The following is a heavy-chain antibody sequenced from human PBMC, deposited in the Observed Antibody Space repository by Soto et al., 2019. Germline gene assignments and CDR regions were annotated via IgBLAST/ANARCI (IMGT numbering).Heavy chain of an antibody. V-gene: IGHV3-30-3*01. CDR2: ISYDGSNK. Sequence: QVQLVESGGGVVQPGRSLRLSCAASGFTFSSYAMHWVRQAPGKGLEWVAVISYDGSNKYYADSVKGRFTISRDNSKNTLYLQMNSLRAEDTAVYYCARDERDDSSGYMDRDYWGQGTLATVSS. CDR3: ARDERDDSSGYMDRDY. J-gene: IGHJ4*02. CDR1: GFTFSSYA. D-gene: IGHD3-22*01.